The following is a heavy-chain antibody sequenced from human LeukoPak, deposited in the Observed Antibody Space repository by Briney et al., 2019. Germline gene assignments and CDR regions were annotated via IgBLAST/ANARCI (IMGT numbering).Heavy chain of an antibody. CDR2: INPSGGST. CDR3: ARVGRYSYGSVAFDI. J-gene: IGHJ3*02. CDR1: GYTFTSYY. D-gene: IGHD5-18*01. Sequence: ASVKVSCKASGYTFTSYYMHWVRQAPGQGLEWMGIINPSGGSTSYAQKFRGRVTMTRDTSTSTVYMELSSLRSEDTAVYYCARVGRYSYGSVAFDIWGQGTMVTVSS. V-gene: IGHV1-46*01.